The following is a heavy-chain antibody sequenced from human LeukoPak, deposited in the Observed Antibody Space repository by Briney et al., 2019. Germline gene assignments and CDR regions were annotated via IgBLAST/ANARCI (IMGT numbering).Heavy chain of an antibody. J-gene: IGHJ5*02. D-gene: IGHD3-22*01. CDR1: GYTLTELS. V-gene: IGHV1-24*01. CDR2: FDPEDGET. Sequence: GSVKVSCRVSGYTLTELSMHWVRQAPGKGLEWMGGFDPEDGETIYAQKFQGRVTMTRDTSTSTVYMELSSLRSEDTAVYYCARRPRPIQRGIVAPGWFDPWGQGTLVTVSS. CDR3: ARRPRPIQRGIVAPGWFDP.